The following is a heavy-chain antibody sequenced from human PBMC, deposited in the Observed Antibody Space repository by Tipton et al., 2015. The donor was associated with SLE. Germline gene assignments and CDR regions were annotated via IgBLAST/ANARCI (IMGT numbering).Heavy chain of an antibody. Sequence: SGFSFSSYGMHWVRQAPGKGLEWVAVIWYDGSKEYFADSVKGRFTISRDNSKNMLYLQMNSLRAEDTAVYYCARGSSGYWGQGTLVTVSS. CDR3: ARGSSGY. CDR2: IWYDGSKE. CDR1: GFSFSSYG. J-gene: IGHJ4*02. D-gene: IGHD6-6*01. V-gene: IGHV3-33*01.